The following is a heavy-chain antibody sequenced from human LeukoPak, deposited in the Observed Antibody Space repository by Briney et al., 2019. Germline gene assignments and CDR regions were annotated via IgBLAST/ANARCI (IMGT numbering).Heavy chain of an antibody. CDR3: AREAWGDYFDY. Sequence: GGSLRLSCAASGFTLSTYWMSWVRQAPGKGLEWVANIKQDGSQKYYVDSVKGRFTISRDNAKNSLYLQMNSLRAEDTAVYYCAREAWGDYFDYWGQGILVTVSS. CDR1: GFTLSTYW. J-gene: IGHJ4*02. V-gene: IGHV3-7*03. CDR2: IKQDGSQK. D-gene: IGHD3-16*01.